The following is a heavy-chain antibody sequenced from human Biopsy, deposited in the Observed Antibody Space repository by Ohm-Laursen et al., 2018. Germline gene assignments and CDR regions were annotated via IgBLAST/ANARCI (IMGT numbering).Heavy chain of an antibody. D-gene: IGHD5-24*01. CDR1: GGSISSGSNY. V-gene: IGHV4-39*01. J-gene: IGHJ4*02. CDR2: VYHSGTT. CDR3: ARHDGNCPFALDS. Sequence: SDTLSLTCTVSGGSISSGSNYWAWIRQPPGKGLEWIGSVYHSGTTYDSPSLKSRVPITVDTSKNQLSLKVNSVTAADTAAYYCARHDGNCPFALDSWGQGTLVTVSS.